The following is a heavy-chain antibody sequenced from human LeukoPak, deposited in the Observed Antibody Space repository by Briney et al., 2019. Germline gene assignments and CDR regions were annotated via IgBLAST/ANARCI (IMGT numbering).Heavy chain of an antibody. V-gene: IGHV3-7*01. CDR1: GFTFSTYW. J-gene: IGHJ3*02. CDR2: IKQDGSEK. CDR3: ARDALPSVIVLMVYATLDAFDI. Sequence: GGSLRLSCAASGFTFSTYWMSWVRQAPGKGLEWVANIKQDGSEKYYVDSVKGRFTISRDNAKNSVYLQMNSLRAEDTAVYYCARDALPSVIVLMVYATLDAFDIWGQGTMVTVSS. D-gene: IGHD2-8*01.